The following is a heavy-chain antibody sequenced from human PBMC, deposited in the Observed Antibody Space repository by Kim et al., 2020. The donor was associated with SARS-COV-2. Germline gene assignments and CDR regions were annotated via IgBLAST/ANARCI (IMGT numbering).Heavy chain of an antibody. D-gene: IGHD5-18*01. CDR2: IYYSGST. J-gene: IGHJ4*02. CDR3: ARVGEVDTAMVAEDY. CDR1: GGSISSSSYY. Sequence: SETLSLTCTVSGGSISSSSYYWGWIRQPPGKGLEWIGSIYYSGSTYYNPSLKSRVTISVDTSKNQFSLKLSSMTAADTAVYYCARVGEVDTAMVAEDYWGQGTLVTVSS. V-gene: IGHV4-39*07.